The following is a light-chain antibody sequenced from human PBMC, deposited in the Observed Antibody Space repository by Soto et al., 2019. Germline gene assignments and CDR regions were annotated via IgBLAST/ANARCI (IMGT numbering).Light chain of an antibody. CDR3: QQYNFWPTFI. J-gene: IGKJ3*01. Sequence: EIVMTQSPTTLSVSPGERATLSCRASQSVGSNLAWYPQKPGQAPRLLIYGASTRASGISARFSGSGSVTELTLTIRSLQSEDFSVSHCQQYNFWPTFIFVLGTRVDIK. CDR2: GAS. V-gene: IGKV3-15*01. CDR1: QSVGSN.